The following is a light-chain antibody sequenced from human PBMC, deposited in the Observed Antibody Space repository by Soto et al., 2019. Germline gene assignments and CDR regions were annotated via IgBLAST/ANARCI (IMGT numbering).Light chain of an antibody. CDR2: GAS. Sequence: EIVMPQSAATLSVSPGERATLSCRASQSVSSNLAWYQQKPGQAPRLLIYGASTRATGIPARFSGSGSVTEFTLTISSLQSEDVVVYYCQQYKNWTLTVGGGTKVEIK. J-gene: IGKJ4*01. CDR1: QSVSSN. CDR3: QQYKNWTLT. V-gene: IGKV3-15*01.